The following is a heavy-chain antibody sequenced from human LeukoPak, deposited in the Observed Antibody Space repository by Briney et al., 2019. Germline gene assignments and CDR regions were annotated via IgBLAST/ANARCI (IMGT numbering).Heavy chain of an antibody. CDR1: GFTFDDYA. CDR2: ISGSGGST. D-gene: IGHD3-22*01. J-gene: IGHJ4*02. CDR3: AKGYYYDSSGYFH. V-gene: IGHV3-23*01. Sequence: GGSLRLSCAASGFTFDDYAMHWVRQAPGKGLEWVSAISGSGGSTYYADSVKGRFTISRDNSKNTLYLQMNSLRAEDTAVYYCAKGYYYDSSGYFHWGQGTLVTVSS.